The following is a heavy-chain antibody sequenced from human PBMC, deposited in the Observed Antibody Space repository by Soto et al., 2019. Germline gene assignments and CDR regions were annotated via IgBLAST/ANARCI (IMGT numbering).Heavy chain of an antibody. J-gene: IGHJ2*01. D-gene: IGHD3-9*01. CDR1: GASIASGGYC. CDR3: ARGGADWRLRNFDV. V-gene: IGHV4-30-2*01. Sequence: QLQLQESGSGLVKPSQTLSLTCTVSGASIASGGYCWSWIRQPPGQALESIGYVYQNGNAYLNPSFKSRVTMSVDKSKNQFSLKLSSVTAADTAVYFCARGGADWRLRNFDVWGRGTLVSVSS. CDR2: VYQNGNA.